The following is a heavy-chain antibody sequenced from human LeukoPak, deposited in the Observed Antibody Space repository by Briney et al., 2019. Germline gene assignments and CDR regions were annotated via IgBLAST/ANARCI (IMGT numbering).Heavy chain of an antibody. D-gene: IGHD4-17*01. CDR1: GGSISSYY. V-gene: IGHV4-59*01. J-gene: IGHJ4*02. Sequence: SETLSLTCTVSGGSISSYYWSWIRQPPGKGLEWIGYIYYSGSTNYNPSLKSRVTISVGTSKNQFSLKLSSVTAADTAVYYCARDYGAGAPDYWGQGTLVTVSS. CDR3: ARDYGAGAPDY. CDR2: IYYSGST.